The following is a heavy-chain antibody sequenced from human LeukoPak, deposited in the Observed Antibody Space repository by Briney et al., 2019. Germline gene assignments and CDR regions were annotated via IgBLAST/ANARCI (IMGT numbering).Heavy chain of an antibody. Sequence: GGSLRLSCVASGFTFSNYWMSWVRQVPGKGLEWVANIKQDESEKYYVDSVKGRFTISRDNAKNSLYLQMNNLRAEDTALYYCATKVAGTGWGQGTLVTVSS. V-gene: IGHV3-7*03. J-gene: IGHJ4*02. CDR3: ATKVAGTG. CDR2: IKQDESEK. D-gene: IGHD6-19*01. CDR1: GFTFSNYW.